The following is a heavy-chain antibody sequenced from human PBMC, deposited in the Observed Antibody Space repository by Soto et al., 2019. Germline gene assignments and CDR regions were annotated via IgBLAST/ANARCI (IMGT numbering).Heavy chain of an antibody. V-gene: IGHV3-21*01. CDR1: GFTFSSYS. D-gene: IGHD3-22*01. CDR3: AREVPVDYYDSSGTFDY. J-gene: IGHJ4*02. Sequence: GGSLRLSCAASGFTFSSYSMNWVRQAPGKGLEWVSSISSSSSYIYYADSVKGRFTISRDNAKNSLYLQMNSLRAEDTAVYYCAREVPVDYYDSSGTFDYWGQGTLVTVSS. CDR2: ISSSSSYI.